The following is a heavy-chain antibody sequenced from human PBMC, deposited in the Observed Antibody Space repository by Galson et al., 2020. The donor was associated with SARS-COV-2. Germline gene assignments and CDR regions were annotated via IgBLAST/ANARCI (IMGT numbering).Heavy chain of an antibody. CDR3: AGAIFGVVIKSGGA. CDR1: GFTFSTYA. CDR2: ISYDGITE. V-gene: IGHV3-30-3*01. J-gene: IGHJ4*02. D-gene: IGHD3-3*01. Sequence: GGSLRLSCAASGFTFSTYAVHWVRQGPGKGLEWVAVISYDGITEYYADSVKGRFTISRDNSKNTLYLQMNSLRADDTAVYYCAGAIFGVVIKSGGAWGQGSLFTVSS.